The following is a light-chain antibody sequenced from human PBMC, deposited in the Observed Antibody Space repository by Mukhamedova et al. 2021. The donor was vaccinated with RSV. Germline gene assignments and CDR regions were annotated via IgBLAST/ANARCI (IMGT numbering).Light chain of an antibody. CDR2: DVS. CDR3: HHYTGYPIT. V-gene: IGKV1-13*02. J-gene: IGKJ3*01. Sequence: GDRVTITCRASQGLTRCLAWYQQTPGNPPKLLIYDVSTFSSGFPSRFSGSGSRTDFTLTITGLQPADFATYFCHHYTGYPITFC. CDR1: QGLTRC.